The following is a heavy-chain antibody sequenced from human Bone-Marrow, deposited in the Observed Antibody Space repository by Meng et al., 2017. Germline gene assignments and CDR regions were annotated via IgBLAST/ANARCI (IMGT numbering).Heavy chain of an antibody. CDR1: GGSFIGYY. CDR2: INHSGST. Sequence: QGRLDEWGAGLLRPSETPSLPCAVYGGSFIGYYWSWIRQPPGKGLEWIGEINHSGSTNYNPSLKSRVTISVDTSKNQFSLKLSSVTAADTAVYYCARVGVVVITPNWFDPWGQGTLVTVSS. V-gene: IGHV4-34*01. CDR3: ARVGVVVITPNWFDP. J-gene: IGHJ5*02. D-gene: IGHD3-22*01.